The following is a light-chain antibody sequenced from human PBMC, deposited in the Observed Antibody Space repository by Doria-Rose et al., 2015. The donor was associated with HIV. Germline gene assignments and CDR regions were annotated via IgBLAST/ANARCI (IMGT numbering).Light chain of an antibody. J-gene: IGKJ1*01. CDR2: KAS. V-gene: IGKV1-5*03. CDR3: QHFGKYFSWT. CDR1: QSISNW. Sequence: DIQLAQSPSTLSASVGDRVTITCRASQSISNWLAWYQQKPGQAPKLLIYKASTLQSGVPSRFRGSGSGTEFTLTINSLQPDDFATYYCQHFGKYFSWTFGHGTKVDIK.